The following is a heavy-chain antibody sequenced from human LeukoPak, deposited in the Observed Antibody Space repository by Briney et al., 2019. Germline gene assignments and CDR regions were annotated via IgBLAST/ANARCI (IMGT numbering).Heavy chain of an antibody. CDR1: GGSFSGYY. CDR2: INHSGST. J-gene: IGHJ4*02. CDR3: ARLNTVAGYFDY. V-gene: IGHV4-34*01. Sequence: SETLSLTCAVYGGSFSGYYWSWIRQPPGKGLEWIGEINHSGSTNYNPSLKSRVTISVDTSKNQFSLKLSSVTAADTAVYYCARLNTVAGYFDYWGQGTLATVSS. D-gene: IGHD6-19*01.